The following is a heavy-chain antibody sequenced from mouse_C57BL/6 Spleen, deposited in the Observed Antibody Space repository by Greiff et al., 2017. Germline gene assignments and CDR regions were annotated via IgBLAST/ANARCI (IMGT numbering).Heavy chain of an antibody. CDR2: IYPGDGDT. CDR1: GYAFRSSW. CDR3: ARSDYGNPDY. J-gene: IGHJ2*01. V-gene: IGHV1-82*01. D-gene: IGHD2-1*01. Sequence: VKLMESGPELVKPGASVKISCKASGYAFRSSWMNWVKQRPGKGLEWIGRIYPGDGDTNYNGKFKGKATLTADKSSSTAYMQLSSLTSEDSAVYFCARSDYGNPDYWGQGTTLTVSS.